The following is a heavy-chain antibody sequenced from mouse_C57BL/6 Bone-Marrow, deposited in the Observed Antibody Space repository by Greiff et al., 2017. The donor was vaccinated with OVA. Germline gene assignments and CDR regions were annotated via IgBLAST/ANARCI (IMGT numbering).Heavy chain of an antibody. CDR2: FTMYSYAT. D-gene: IGHD2-1*01. CDR3: ASRNDMAY. Sequence: LQQSGAELVRPGSSVKLSCTDSYFAFMASAMHWVKQRPGHGLEWIGSFTMYSYATEYSENFTGKATLNANTSSSTAYMELSSVTSEVYAVDYCASRNDMAYWGQGTLVTVSA. V-gene: IGHV1-49*01. CDR1: YFAFMASA. J-gene: IGHJ3*01.